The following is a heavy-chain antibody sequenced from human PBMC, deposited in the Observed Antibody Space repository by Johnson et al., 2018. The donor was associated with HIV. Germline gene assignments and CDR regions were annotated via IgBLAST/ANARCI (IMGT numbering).Heavy chain of an antibody. CDR3: ARIPGSGWEHDAFVI. V-gene: IGHV3-15*01. D-gene: IGHD6-19*01. CDR1: GFTFSDYY. CDR2: IKSKTDGGTT. J-gene: IGHJ3*02. Sequence: VQLVESGGGLVKPGGSLRLSCAASGFTFSDYYMSWIRQAPGKGLEWVGRIKSKTDGGTTDYVAPVKARFTISRDNSKNTLYLHMNRRRAEETAVYYWARIPGSGWEHDAFVIWGQGTMVTVSS.